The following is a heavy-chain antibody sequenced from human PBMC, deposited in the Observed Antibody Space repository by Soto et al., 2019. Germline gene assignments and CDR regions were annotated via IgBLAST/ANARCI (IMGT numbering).Heavy chain of an antibody. V-gene: IGHV3-33*01. CDR1: GFTFRNYS. J-gene: IGHJ4*02. Sequence: QVRLVESGGGAVQPGGSLKLSCTASGFTFRNYSMHWVRQAPGKGLEWVAFIWSDGSRQDYAESVRGRFTSSRDDSNNWLDLQMNSLRDEDTALYYCARDGASGWNFDYWGQGTLVTVTS. D-gene: IGHD6-19*01. CDR2: IWSDGSRQ. CDR3: ARDGASGWNFDY.